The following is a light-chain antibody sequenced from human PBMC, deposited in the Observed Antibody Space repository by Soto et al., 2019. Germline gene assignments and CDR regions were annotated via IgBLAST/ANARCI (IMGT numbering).Light chain of an antibody. CDR3: QHYAGSPRT. CDR2: GVF. Sequence: ETVLTKSPGTVSLSPGERATLSCRTSQSVNSNYLAWYQQKPGQAPRLLIYGVFNRATGIPDRFSGSGSGTDFTLTISGLEPEDSAVYYCQHYAGSPRTFGQGTKLEIK. V-gene: IGKV3-20*01. CDR1: QSVNSNY. J-gene: IGKJ2*01.